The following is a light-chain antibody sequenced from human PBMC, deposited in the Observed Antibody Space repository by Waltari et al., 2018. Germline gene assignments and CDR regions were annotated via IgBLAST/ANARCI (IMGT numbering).Light chain of an antibody. CDR1: QSVSRA. CDR2: EAS. J-gene: IGKJ1*01. V-gene: IGKV3-20*01. Sequence: EIVLKQSPGTLSLSPGESVILSCRVSQSVSRALAWYQQKPGQATRLLIYEASNRATGIPDRFSGSGSGTDVSLAISRLEPEDFAVYDCQHYVRLPVTFGQGTKVEIK. CDR3: QHYVRLPVT.